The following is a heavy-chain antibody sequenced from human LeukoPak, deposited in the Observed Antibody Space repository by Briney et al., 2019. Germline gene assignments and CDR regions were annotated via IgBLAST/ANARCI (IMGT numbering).Heavy chain of an antibody. Sequence: ASVTVSCKASGGTFSSYAISWVRQAPGQGLEWMGGIIPIFGTANYAQKFQGRVTITADKSTSTAYMELSSLRSEDTAVYYCARGVLRFLEWSPDLGNYYYMDVWGKGTTVTVSS. D-gene: IGHD3-3*01. CDR2: IIPIFGTA. J-gene: IGHJ6*03. CDR1: GGTFSSYA. CDR3: ARGVLRFLEWSPDLGNYYYMDV. V-gene: IGHV1-69*06.